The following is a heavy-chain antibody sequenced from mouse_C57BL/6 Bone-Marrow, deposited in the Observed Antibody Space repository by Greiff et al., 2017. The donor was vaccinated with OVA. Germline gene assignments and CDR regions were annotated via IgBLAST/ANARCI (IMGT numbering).Heavy chain of an antibody. CDR3: ARDSGTGFAY. CDR1: GYTFTSYG. CDR2: ISPRSGNT. D-gene: IGHD4-1*01. Sequence: LVESGAELARPGASVKLSCKASGYTFTSYGISWVKQRTGQGLEWIGEISPRSGNTYYNEQFKGKATLTADKSSSTAYMALRSLTSEDSAVYVCARDSGTGFAYWGQGTLVTASA. V-gene: IGHV1-81*01. J-gene: IGHJ3*01.